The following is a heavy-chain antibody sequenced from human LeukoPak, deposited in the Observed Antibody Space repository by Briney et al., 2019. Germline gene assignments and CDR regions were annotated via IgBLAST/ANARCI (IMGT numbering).Heavy chain of an antibody. CDR2: IYYSGST. CDR3: ARQHYYGSGSDY. Sequence: SETLSLTCTVSGGSISSYYWSWIRQPPGKGLEWIGYIYYSGSTNYNPSLKRRVTISVDTSKNQFSLQLSSVTAADTAVYYCARQHYYGSGSDYWGQGTLVTVSS. J-gene: IGHJ4*02. D-gene: IGHD3-10*01. V-gene: IGHV4-59*08. CDR1: GGSISSYY.